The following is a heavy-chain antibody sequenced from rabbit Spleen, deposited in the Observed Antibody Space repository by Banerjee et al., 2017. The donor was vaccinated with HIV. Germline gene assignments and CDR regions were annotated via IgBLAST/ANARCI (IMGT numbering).Heavy chain of an antibody. V-gene: IGHV1S40*01. CDR2: IEVGSSGFT. CDR1: GFSFNSGSGFSFNSGYD. J-gene: IGHJ6*01. D-gene: IGHD1-1*01. CDR3: ARDTSSSFSSYGMDL. Sequence: QSLEESGGGLVKPGASLTLTCTASGFSFNSGSGFSFNSGYDMCWVRQAPGKGLEWIACIEVGSSGFTYFATWAKGRFTISKTSSTTVTLQVTRLTVADTATYFCARDTSSSFSSYGMDLWGPGTLVTVS.